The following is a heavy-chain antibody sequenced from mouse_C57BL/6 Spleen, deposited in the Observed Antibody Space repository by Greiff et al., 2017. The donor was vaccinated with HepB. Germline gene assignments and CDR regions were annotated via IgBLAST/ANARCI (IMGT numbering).Heavy chain of an antibody. J-gene: IGHJ4*01. CDR2: IYPGDGDT. CDR3: ARDLDAMDY. Sequence: VQLKESGPELVKPGASVKISCKASGYAFSSSWMNWVKQRPGKGLEWIGRIYPGDGDTNYNGKFKGKATLTVDKSSSTAYMLLSSLTSEDSAVYFCARDLDAMDYWGQGTSVTVSS. V-gene: IGHV1-82*01. CDR1: GYAFSSSW.